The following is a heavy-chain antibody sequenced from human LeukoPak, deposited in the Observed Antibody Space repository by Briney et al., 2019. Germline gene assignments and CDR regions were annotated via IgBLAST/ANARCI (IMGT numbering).Heavy chain of an antibody. J-gene: IGHJ4*02. V-gene: IGHV3-21*01. D-gene: IGHD4-23*01. CDR3: ARDRTTVVTVDY. Sequence: GGSLRLSCAASGFTFSSYSMNWVRQAPGKGLEWVSSISSSSSYIYYADSVKGRFTISRDNAKNSLYLQMNSLRAEDTAVHYCARDRTTVVTVDYWGQGTLVTVSS. CDR1: GFTFSSYS. CDR2: ISSSSSYI.